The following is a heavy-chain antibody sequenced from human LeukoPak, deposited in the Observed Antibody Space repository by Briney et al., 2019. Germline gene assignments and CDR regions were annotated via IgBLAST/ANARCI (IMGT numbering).Heavy chain of an antibody. J-gene: IGHJ4*02. V-gene: IGHV4-59*01. D-gene: IGHD6-13*01. Sequence: SETLSLTCTVSGGSISSYYWRWIRQPPGKGLEWIGYIYYSGSTNYNPSLKSRVTISVDTSKNQFSLKLSSVTAADTAVYYCASWYSSSWGHKYYFDYWGQGTLVTVSS. CDR1: GGSISSYY. CDR3: ASWYSSSWGHKYYFDY. CDR2: IYYSGST.